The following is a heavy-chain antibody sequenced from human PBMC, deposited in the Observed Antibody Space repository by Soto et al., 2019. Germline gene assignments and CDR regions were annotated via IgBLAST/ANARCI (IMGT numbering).Heavy chain of an antibody. V-gene: IGHV3-33*01. CDR2: IWYDGSNK. D-gene: IGHD6-13*01. CDR3: AREPVAAARYYGMDV. CDR1: GFTFSSYG. Sequence: PGGSLRLSCAASGFTFSSYGVHWVRQAPGKGLEWVAVIWYDGSNKYYADSVKGRFTISRDNSKNTLYLQMNSLRAEDTAVYYCAREPVAAARYYGMDVWGQGTTVTVSS. J-gene: IGHJ6*02.